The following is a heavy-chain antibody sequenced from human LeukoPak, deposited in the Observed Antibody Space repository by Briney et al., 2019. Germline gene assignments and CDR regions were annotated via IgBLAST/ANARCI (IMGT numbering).Heavy chain of an antibody. CDR2: ISYDGSNK. CDR3: AKSSGGYYYYYGMDV. CDR1: GFTFSIYG. V-gene: IGHV3-30*18. Sequence: PGSSLRLSCAASGFTFSIYGMHCARQSPGKGLECLTFISYDGSNKYYEDSVKGRFTISRDNSKNTLYLQMNSLRAADTAVYYCAKSSGGYYYYYGMDVWGQGTTVTVSS. D-gene: IGHD3-3*01. J-gene: IGHJ6*02.